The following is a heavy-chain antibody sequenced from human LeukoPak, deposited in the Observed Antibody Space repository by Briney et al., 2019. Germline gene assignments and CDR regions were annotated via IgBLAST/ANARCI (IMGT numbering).Heavy chain of an antibody. Sequence: GESLKISCKGSGYSFTSYWIGWVRQMPGKGLDWMGLISHGDTDTRYSASLLRHVTISADKSSTTAYLQWSSLEASVSAMYNCARSASYLFGHDYWGQGTLVTVSS. J-gene: IGHJ4*02. CDR2: ISHGDTDT. CDR1: GYSFTSYW. D-gene: IGHD1-26*01. CDR3: ARSASYLFGHDY. V-gene: IGHV5-51*01.